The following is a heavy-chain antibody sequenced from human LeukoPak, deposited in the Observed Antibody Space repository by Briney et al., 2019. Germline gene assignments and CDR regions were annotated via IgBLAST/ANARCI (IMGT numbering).Heavy chain of an antibody. Sequence: ASVKVSCKASGYTFTGYYIHWVRQAPGQGLEWMGWINPNSGGTNYAQKFQGRVTMTRDTSISTAYMELSSPRSDDTAVYYCARGGWGRFLEPYYFDYWGQGTLVTVSS. CDR3: ARGGWGRFLEPYYFDY. D-gene: IGHD3-3*01. V-gene: IGHV1-2*02. CDR2: INPNSGGT. CDR1: GYTFTGYY. J-gene: IGHJ4*02.